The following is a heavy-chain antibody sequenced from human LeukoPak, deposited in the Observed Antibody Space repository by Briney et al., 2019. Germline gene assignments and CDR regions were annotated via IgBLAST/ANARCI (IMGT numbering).Heavy chain of an antibody. CDR3: ARNDFWSGYLSYYFDY. V-gene: IGHV3-48*01. J-gene: IGHJ4*02. CDR2: ISSSSSTI. CDR1: GFTFSSYS. D-gene: IGHD3-3*01. Sequence: GGSLRLSCAASGFTFSSYSMNWVRQAPGKGLEWASYISSSSSTIYYADSVKGRFTISRDNAKNSLYLQMNSLRAEDTAVYYCARNDFWSGYLSYYFDYWGQGTLVTDSS.